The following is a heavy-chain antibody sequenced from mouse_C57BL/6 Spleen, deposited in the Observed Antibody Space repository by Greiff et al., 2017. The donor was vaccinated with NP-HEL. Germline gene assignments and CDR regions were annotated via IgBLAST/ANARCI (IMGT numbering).Heavy chain of an antibody. CDR3: ARGIYDYDGGFDY. V-gene: IGHV1-52*01. CDR1: GYTFTSYW. J-gene: IGHJ2*01. CDR2: IDPSDSET. D-gene: IGHD2-4*01. Sequence: VQLQQPGAELVRPGSSVKLSCKASGYTFTSYWMHWVKQRPIQGLEWIGNIDPSDSETHYNQKFKDKATLTVDKSSSTAYMQLSSLTSEDSAVYYCARGIYDYDGGFDYWGQGTTLTVSS.